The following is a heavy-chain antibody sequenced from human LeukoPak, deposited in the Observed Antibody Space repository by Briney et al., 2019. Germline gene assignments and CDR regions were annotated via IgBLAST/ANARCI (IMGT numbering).Heavy chain of an antibody. CDR1: GGSLSGYY. V-gene: IGHV4-34*01. CDR3: ARGPRLHYDILTGYSNWFDP. CDR2: INHSGST. J-gene: IGHJ5*02. D-gene: IGHD3-9*01. Sequence: SETLSLTCAVYGGSLSGYYWSWIRQPPGKGLEWIGEINHSGSTNYNPSLKSRVTISVDTSKNQFSLKLSSVTAADTAVYYCARGPRLHYDILTGYSNWFDPWGQGTLVTVSS.